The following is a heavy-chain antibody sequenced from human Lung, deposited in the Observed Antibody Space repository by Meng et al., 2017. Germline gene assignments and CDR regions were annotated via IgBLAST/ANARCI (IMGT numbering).Heavy chain of an antibody. D-gene: IGHD2-15*01. V-gene: IGHV3-21*01. CDR1: GFTFSNYS. CDR2: ISSDSRYI. CDR3: ARFETVGVATGDF. Sequence: EVQLVESGGGLVTPGGSLRLSCAASGFTFSNYSMNWVSQAPGKELEWVASISSDSRYIFYADSVKGRFTISRDNGKKLLYLQMNSLSPEDTAVFYCARFETVGVATGDFWGQGTLVTVSS. J-gene: IGHJ4*02.